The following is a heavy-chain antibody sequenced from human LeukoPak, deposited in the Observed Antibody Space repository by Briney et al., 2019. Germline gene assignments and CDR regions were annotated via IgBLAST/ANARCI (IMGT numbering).Heavy chain of an antibody. D-gene: IGHD1-1*01. CDR1: GFTFSSYS. CDR3: ARAYPSWNLKTNAFDI. V-gene: IGHV3-21*04. J-gene: IGHJ3*02. CDR2: ISSSSSYI. Sequence: PGGSLRLSCAASGFTFSSYSMNWVRQAPGKGLEWVSSISSSSSYIYYADSVKGRFTISRDNAKNSLYLQMNSLRAEDTALYYCARAYPSWNLKTNAFDIWGQGTMVTVSS.